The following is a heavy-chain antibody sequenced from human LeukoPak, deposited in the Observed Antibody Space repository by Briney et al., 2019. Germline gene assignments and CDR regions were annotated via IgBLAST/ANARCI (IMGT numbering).Heavy chain of an antibody. CDR1: GFTFSDYY. V-gene: IGHV3-11*01. CDR3: ASPAAAGTPDYYYGRDV. Sequence: GGSLRLSCAASGFTFSDYYMSWIRQAPGKGLEWVSYISSSGSTIYYADSVKGRFTISRDNAKNSLYLQMNSLRAEDTAVYYCASPAAAGTPDYYYGRDVWGQGTTVTVSS. CDR2: ISSSGSTI. J-gene: IGHJ6*02. D-gene: IGHD6-13*01.